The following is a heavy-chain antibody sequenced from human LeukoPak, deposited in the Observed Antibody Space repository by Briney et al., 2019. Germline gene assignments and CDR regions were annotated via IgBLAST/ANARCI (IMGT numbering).Heavy chain of an antibody. CDR2: IYYSGST. CDR1: GGSISSYY. D-gene: IGHD1-7*01. CDR3: ARHRANWNYGFDY. V-gene: IGHV4-59*08. Sequence: SETLSLTCTVSGGSISSYYWSWIRQPPGKGLEWIGYIYYSGSTNYNPSLKSRVTISVDTSKNQFSLKLTSLTAADTAVYYCARHRANWNYGFDYWGQGTLVTVSS. J-gene: IGHJ4*02.